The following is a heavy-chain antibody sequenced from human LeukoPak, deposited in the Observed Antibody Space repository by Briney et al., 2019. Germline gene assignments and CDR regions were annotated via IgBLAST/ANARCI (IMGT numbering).Heavy chain of an antibody. CDR1: GGSISSSNHY. V-gene: IGHV4-39*01. Sequence: PSETLSLTCSASGGSISSSNHYWGWIRQPPGKGLEWIGTIFYSGSTDYNPSLKSRVTISVDTSKNQFSLRLSSVTAADTAVYYCARQQRLVQEGMRGYWFDPWGQGTLVTVSS. D-gene: IGHD6-19*01. CDR2: IFYSGST. CDR3: ARQQRLVQEGMRGYWFDP. J-gene: IGHJ5*02.